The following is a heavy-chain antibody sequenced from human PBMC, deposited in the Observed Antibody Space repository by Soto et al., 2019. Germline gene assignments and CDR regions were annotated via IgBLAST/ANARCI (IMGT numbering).Heavy chain of an antibody. CDR3: ATLQYYYDGSGLYFHY. V-gene: IGHV4-59*04. Sequence: SETLSLTCTVSGGSISSYYWSWIRQPPGKGLEWIGYIYHSGSTYYNPSLKSRVTISVDRSKNQFSLKLSSVTAADTAVYYCATLQYYYDGSGLYFHYWGQGTLVTVSS. CDR2: IYHSGST. D-gene: IGHD3-22*01. CDR1: GGSISSYY. J-gene: IGHJ4*02.